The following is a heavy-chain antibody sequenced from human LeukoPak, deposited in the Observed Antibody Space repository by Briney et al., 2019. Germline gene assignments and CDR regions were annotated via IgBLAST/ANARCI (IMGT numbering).Heavy chain of an antibody. D-gene: IGHD6-19*01. CDR3: AREAGRGNDY. CDR1: GGSISSYY. CDR2: IYYSGST. V-gene: IGHV4-59*01. Sequence: SETLSLTRTVSGGSISSYYWSWIRQPPGKGLEWIGYIYYSGSTNYNPSLKSRVTISVDTSKNQFSLKLSSVTAADTAVYYCAREAGRGNDYWGQGTLVTVSS. J-gene: IGHJ4*02.